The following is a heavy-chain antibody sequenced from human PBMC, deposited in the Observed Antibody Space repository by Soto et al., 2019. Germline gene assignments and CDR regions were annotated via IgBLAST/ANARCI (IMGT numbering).Heavy chain of an antibody. CDR1: GFTFSSHG. V-gene: IGHV3-33*01. Sequence: GGSLRLSCAASGFTFSSHGMHWVRQTPGKGLEWVAVIWDDGSNEDYAESVKGRFTISRDNSKNTLYLQMNSLRAEDTAVYYCARDGATAGANWFDSWGQGTLVTVSS. CDR2: IWDDGSNE. CDR3: ARDGATAGANWFDS. D-gene: IGHD6-13*01. J-gene: IGHJ5*01.